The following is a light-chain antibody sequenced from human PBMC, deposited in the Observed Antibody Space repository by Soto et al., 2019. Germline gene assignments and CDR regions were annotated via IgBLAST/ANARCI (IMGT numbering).Light chain of an antibody. Sequence: QSALTQPASVSGSPGQSITISCTGTSSDVGAYTSVSWYQQHPGKAPKLIIYEVSNRPPGISTRFSGSKSASTASLTISGLQAEDEAHYYCSSYTSDNSHYVFVTGT. CDR2: EVS. CDR1: SSDVGAYTS. J-gene: IGLJ1*01. CDR3: SSYTSDNSHYV. V-gene: IGLV2-14*01.